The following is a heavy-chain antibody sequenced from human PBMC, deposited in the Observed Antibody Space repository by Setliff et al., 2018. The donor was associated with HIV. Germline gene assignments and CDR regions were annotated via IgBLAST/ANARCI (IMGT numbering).Heavy chain of an antibody. D-gene: IGHD2-2*01. CDR1: GDSISSGGYY. CDR3: ARGTRSSVNWFDP. Sequence: SETLSLTCTVSGDSISSGGYYWSWIRQHPGKGLEWIGYIYYSGTTYYNPPLKSRVTISVDTSKNQFSLKLNSVTAADTAVYFCARGTRSSVNWFDPWGQGTLVTVSS. J-gene: IGHJ5*02. V-gene: IGHV4-31*03. CDR2: IYYSGTT.